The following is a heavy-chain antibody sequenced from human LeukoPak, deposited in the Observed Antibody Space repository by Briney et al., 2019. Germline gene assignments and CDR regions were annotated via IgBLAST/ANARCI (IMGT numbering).Heavy chain of an antibody. CDR1: GGSISSSSYY. CDR3: ARDTIFGVVRPRYYFDY. CDR2: IYYSGST. V-gene: IGHV4-39*07. D-gene: IGHD3-3*01. Sequence: SETLSLTRTVSGGSISSSSYYWGWIRQPPGKGLEWIGSIYYSGSTYYNPSLKSRVTISVDTSKNQFSLKLSSVTAADTAVYYCARDTIFGVVRPRYYFDYWGQGTLVTVSS. J-gene: IGHJ4*02.